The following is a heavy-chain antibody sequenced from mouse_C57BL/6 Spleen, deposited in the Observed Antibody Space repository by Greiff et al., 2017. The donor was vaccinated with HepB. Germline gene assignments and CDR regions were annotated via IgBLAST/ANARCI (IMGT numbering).Heavy chain of an antibody. CDR1: GYTFTSYW. CDR3: ARGVYGNFAY. D-gene: IGHD2-1*01. Sequence: VKLQQSGTVLARPGASVKMSCKTSGYTFTSYWMHWVKQRPGQGLEWIGAIYPGNSDTSYNQKFKGKAKLTAVTSASTAYMELSSLANEDSAVYYCARGVYGNFAYWGQGTLVTVSA. V-gene: IGHV1-5*01. CDR2: IYPGNSDT. J-gene: IGHJ3*01.